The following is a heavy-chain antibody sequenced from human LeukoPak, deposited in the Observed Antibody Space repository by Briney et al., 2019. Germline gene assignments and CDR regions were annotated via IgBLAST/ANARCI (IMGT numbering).Heavy chain of an antibody. J-gene: IGHJ4*02. Sequence: PGESLRLSCADSGFTFSSYWMHWVRQAPGKGLVWISRINSDGSTTNYADSVKGRFTISRDNAKNTLYLQMNSLRAEDTAMYYCARGSAVTGVHWGQGALVTVSS. CDR2: INSDGSTT. CDR1: GFTFSSYW. CDR3: ARGSAVTGVH. V-gene: IGHV3-74*01. D-gene: IGHD1-14*01.